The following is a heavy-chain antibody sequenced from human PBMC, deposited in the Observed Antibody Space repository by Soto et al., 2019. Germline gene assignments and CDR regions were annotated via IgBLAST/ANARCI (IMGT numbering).Heavy chain of an antibody. CDR1: GFTFSNYA. J-gene: IGHJ4*02. V-gene: IGHV3-23*01. CDR2: ISSSGGST. D-gene: IGHD5-18*01. Sequence: EVQLLESGGGLVQPGGSLRLSCAASGFTFSNYAMSWVRQAPGKGLEWVSAISSSGGSTYYADSVKGRFTISRDNSKNTLYLQMNTLRAEDTAVYYCAKPVNTALVTGGNFDYWGQGTLVTVSS. CDR3: AKPVNTALVTGGNFDY.